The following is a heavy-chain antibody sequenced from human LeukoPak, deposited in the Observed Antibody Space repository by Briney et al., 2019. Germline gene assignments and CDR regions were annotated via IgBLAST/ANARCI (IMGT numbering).Heavy chain of an antibody. CDR1: GFTFSSYW. Sequence: GGSLRLSRAASGFTFSSYWMHWVRQAPGKGLVWVSRINSDGSSTSYADSVKGRFTISRDNAKNTLYLQMNSLRAEDTAVYYCARERYGDYYFDYRGQGTLVTVSS. CDR3: ARERYGDYYFDY. CDR2: INSDGSST. V-gene: IGHV3-74*01. J-gene: IGHJ4*02. D-gene: IGHD4-17*01.